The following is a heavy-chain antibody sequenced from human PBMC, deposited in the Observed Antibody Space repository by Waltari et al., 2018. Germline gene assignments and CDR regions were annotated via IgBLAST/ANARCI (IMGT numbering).Heavy chain of an antibody. Sequence: QVQLQQWGAGLLKPSETLSLTCAVYGGSFSGYYWSWIRQPPGKGLEWIGEINHSGSTNYNPSLKSRVTISVDTSKNQFSLKLSSVTAADTAVYYCARGSSSSGRGYYYYYGMDVWGQGTTVTVSS. CDR1: GGSFSGYY. V-gene: IGHV4-34*01. J-gene: IGHJ6*02. CDR2: INHSGST. CDR3: ARGSSSSGRGYYYYYGMDV. D-gene: IGHD6-6*01.